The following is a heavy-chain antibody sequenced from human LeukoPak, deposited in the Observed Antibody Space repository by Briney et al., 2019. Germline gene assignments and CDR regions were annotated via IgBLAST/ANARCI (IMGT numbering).Heavy chain of an antibody. CDR2: IYHSGST. CDR1: GGSISSGGYY. CDR3: ARISGWDSVIDY. V-gene: IGHV4-30-2*01. Sequence: SQTLSLTCTVSGGSISSGGYYWSWIRQPPGKGLEWIGYIYHSGSTYYNPSLKSRVTISVDRSKNQFPLKLSSVTAADTAVYYCARISGWDSVIDYWGQGTLVTVSS. J-gene: IGHJ4*02. D-gene: IGHD6-19*01.